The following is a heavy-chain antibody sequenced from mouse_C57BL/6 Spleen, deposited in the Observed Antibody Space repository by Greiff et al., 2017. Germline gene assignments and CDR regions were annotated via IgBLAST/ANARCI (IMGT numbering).Heavy chain of an antibody. D-gene: IGHD2-3*01. CDR1: GFTFSSYA. V-gene: IGHV5-4*01. Sequence: EVKLQESGGGLVKPGGSLKLSCAASGFTFSSYAMSWVRQTPEKRLEWVATISDGGSYTYYPDNVKGRFTISRDNAKNNLYLQMSHLKSEDTAMYYCARDRFDYDGSSWFAYWGQGTLVTVSA. CDR3: ARDRFDYDGSSWFAY. J-gene: IGHJ3*01. CDR2: ISDGGSYT.